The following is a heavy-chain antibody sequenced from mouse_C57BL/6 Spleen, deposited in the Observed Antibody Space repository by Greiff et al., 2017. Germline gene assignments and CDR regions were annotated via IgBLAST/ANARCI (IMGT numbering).Heavy chain of an antibody. D-gene: IGHD2-1*01. Sequence: QVQLQQSGPELVKPGASVKISCKASGYAFSSSWMNWVKQRPGKGLEWIGRIYPGDGDTNYNGKFKGKATLTADKSSSTAYMQLSSLTSEDSAVYFCASPYGNYPYYSDYWGQGTTLTVSS. J-gene: IGHJ2*01. V-gene: IGHV1-82*01. CDR3: ASPYGNYPYYSDY. CDR2: IYPGDGDT. CDR1: GYAFSSSW.